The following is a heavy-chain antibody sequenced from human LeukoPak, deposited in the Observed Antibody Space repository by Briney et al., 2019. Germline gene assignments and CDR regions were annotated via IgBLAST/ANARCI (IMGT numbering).Heavy chain of an antibody. CDR3: ARAHTSMIIVVNFDY. CDR2: ISGGGGGT. CDR1: GFTFSSYA. D-gene: IGHD3-22*01. J-gene: IGHJ4*02. Sequence: GGSLRLSCAASGFTFSSYAMSWARQAPGKGLEWVSAISGGGGGTNYADSVKGRFTISRDNSKNTLYLQMNSLRAEDTAVYFCARAHTSMIIVVNFDYWGQGTLVTVSS. V-gene: IGHV3-23*01.